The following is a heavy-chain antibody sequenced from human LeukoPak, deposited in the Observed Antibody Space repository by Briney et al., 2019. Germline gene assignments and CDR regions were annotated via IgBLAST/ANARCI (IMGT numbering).Heavy chain of an antibody. J-gene: IGHJ5*02. CDR3: ATVLPVLRFLEWSPGRFDP. CDR1: GYTLTELS. D-gene: IGHD3-3*01. V-gene: IGHV1-24*01. CDR2: FDPEDGET. Sequence: ASVKVSCKVSGYTLTELSMHWVRQAPGKGLEWMGGFDPEDGETIYAQKFQGRVTMTEDTSTDTAYMELSSLRFEDTAVYYCATVLPVLRFLEWSPGRFDPWGQGTLVTVSS.